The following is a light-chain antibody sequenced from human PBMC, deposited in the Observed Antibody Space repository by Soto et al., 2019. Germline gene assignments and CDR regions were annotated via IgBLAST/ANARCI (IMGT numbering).Light chain of an antibody. CDR2: AAS. CDR3: HQYDTSTRT. Sequence: EIVLTQSPGTLSLSPGERATLSCRASQSLSSGYLAWYQQKPGQAPRILIYAASSRATGIPDRFSGSGSGTDFTLTISRLEPEDFAVYYCHQYDTSTRTFGHGTKVDIK. J-gene: IGKJ1*01. CDR1: QSLSSGY. V-gene: IGKV3-20*01.